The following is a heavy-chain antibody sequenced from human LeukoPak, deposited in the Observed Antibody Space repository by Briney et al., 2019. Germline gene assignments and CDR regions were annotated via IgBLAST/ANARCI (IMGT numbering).Heavy chain of an antibody. CDR3: ARTERSTMVRGVSNDWFDP. CDR2: MYYSGST. CDR1: GGSISSYY. D-gene: IGHD3-10*01. Sequence: SETLSLTCTVSGGSISSYYWSWIRQPPGKGLEWIGYMYYSGSTNYNPSLKSRVTISVDTSKNQFSLKLSSVTAADTAVYYCARTERSTMVRGVSNDWFDPWGQGTLVTVSS. J-gene: IGHJ5*02. V-gene: IGHV4-59*01.